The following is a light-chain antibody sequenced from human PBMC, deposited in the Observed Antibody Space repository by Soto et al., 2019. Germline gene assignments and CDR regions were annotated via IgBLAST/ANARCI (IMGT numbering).Light chain of an antibody. CDR2: DVS. Sequence: QSALTQPRSVSGSPGQSVTISCTGTSRDVGGYNSVSWYQHHPGKAPKLMIYDVSKRPSGVPDRFSGSKSGNTASLTISGLQAEDEADYYCCSYAGSYTLVFGGGTKLTVL. CDR1: SRDVGGYNS. V-gene: IGLV2-11*01. J-gene: IGLJ2*01. CDR3: CSYAGSYTLV.